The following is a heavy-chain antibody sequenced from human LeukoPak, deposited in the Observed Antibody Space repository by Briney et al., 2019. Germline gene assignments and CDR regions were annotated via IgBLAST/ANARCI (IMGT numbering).Heavy chain of an antibody. J-gene: IGHJ5*02. Sequence: SETLSLTCTVSGGFISTYYWSWIRQPAGKGLEWIGRIYGSGNSDYSPSLKSRVTMSVDTSKNQFSLKLNSATAADTAVYYCARDKSSGFHNWFDPWSQGTLVTVSS. D-gene: IGHD3-22*01. CDR2: IYGSGNS. CDR1: GGFISTYY. V-gene: IGHV4-4*07. CDR3: ARDKSSGFHNWFDP.